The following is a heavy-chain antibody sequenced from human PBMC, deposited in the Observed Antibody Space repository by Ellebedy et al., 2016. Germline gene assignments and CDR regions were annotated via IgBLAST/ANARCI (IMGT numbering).Heavy chain of an antibody. CDR1: GFTFNSYA. Sequence: GESLKISXVVSGFTFNSYAMGWVRQAPGKGLEWVSSIGGSGGDTHYADSVKGRFRISRDNSKNTLSLQMNILRADDTAVYYCARGVGGTSLNWFDPWGQGTLVTVSS. V-gene: IGHV3-23*01. J-gene: IGHJ5*02. D-gene: IGHD3-16*01. CDR2: IGGSGGDT. CDR3: ARGVGGTSLNWFDP.